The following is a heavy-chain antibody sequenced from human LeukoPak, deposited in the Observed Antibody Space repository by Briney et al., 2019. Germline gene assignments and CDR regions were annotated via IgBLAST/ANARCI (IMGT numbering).Heavy chain of an antibody. Sequence: GGSLRLSCAASGFTFSSYWMHWVRQAPGKGLVWVSRINSDGSSTSYADSVKGRFTIPRDNAKNTLYLQMNSLRAEDTAVYYCARGGSYGDYLLDYWGQGTLVTVSS. CDR1: GFTFSSYW. V-gene: IGHV3-74*01. J-gene: IGHJ4*02. CDR3: ARGGSYGDYLLDY. CDR2: INSDGSST. D-gene: IGHD4-17*01.